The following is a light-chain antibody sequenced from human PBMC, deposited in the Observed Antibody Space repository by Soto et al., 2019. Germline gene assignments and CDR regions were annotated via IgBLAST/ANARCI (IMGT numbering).Light chain of an antibody. CDR2: GNS. V-gene: IGLV1-40*01. Sequence: QSVLTQPPSVSGAPGQRVTISCTGSSSNIGAGYDVHWYQQLPGTAPKLLIYGNSNRPSGVPDRFSGSKSGTSASLAITGLQAEDEADYYCQSYDSTLSVFFGTGT. CDR1: SSNIGAGYD. J-gene: IGLJ1*01. CDR3: QSYDSTLSVF.